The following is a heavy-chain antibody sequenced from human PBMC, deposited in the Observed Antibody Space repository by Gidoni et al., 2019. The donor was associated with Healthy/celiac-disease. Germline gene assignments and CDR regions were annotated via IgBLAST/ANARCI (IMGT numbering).Heavy chain of an antibody. D-gene: IGHD3-10*01. CDR3: ARDGYYDGSGSARFDP. J-gene: IGHJ5*02. V-gene: IGHV4-38-2*02. CDR2: IYHSGST. CDR1: GYSIPRGYY. Sequence: QVQLQESGPVLVKPSETLSLTFTFPGYSIPRGYYWGWIRQPPGKGLEWIGSIYHSGSTYYNPSLKSRVNISVDKSKNQFSLKLSSVTAAETAVYYCARDGYYDGSGSARFDPWGQGTLVTVSS.